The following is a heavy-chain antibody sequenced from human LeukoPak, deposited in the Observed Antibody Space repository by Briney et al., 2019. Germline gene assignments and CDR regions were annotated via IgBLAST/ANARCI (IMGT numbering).Heavy chain of an antibody. CDR2: IYYSGST. CDR3: ARDRPYYGSASYYFEY. V-gene: IGHV4-39*07. D-gene: IGHD3-10*01. CDR1: GGSISSNSYY. Sequence: SETLSLTCTVSGGSISSNSYYWGWIRQPPGKGLKWIGSIYYSGSTYYNPSLKSRVTISVDTSKNQLSLKLSSVTAEDTAVYYCARDRPYYGSASYYFEYWGQGALVTVSS. J-gene: IGHJ4*02.